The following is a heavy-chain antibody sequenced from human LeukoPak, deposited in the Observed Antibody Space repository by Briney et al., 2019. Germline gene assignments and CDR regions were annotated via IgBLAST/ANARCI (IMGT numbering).Heavy chain of an antibody. Sequence: PGGALRLSCAASGFTFSDYGIHWVCQAPGQGLEWVALIWCDGSKKYYADSGKGRFTISRDNTHNTLYLQLNGLRADHTAVYYCSRAHSSPSTFDLWGQGTLVTVSS. D-gene: IGHD6-6*01. CDR2: IWCDGSKK. CDR1: GFTFSDYG. CDR3: SRAHSSPSTFDL. V-gene: IGHV3-33*01. J-gene: IGHJ4*02.